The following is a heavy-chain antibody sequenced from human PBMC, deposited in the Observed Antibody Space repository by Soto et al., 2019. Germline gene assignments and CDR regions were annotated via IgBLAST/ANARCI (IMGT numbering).Heavy chain of an antibody. V-gene: IGHV4-31*03. CDR3: ARCEDSSGYYRNPEYYFDY. D-gene: IGHD3-22*01. Sequence: QVQLQESGPGLVKPSQTLSLTCTVSGGSISSGGYYWSWIRQHPGKGLEWIGYIYYSGSTYYNPSLKRRVTISVDTSKNQFSLKLSSVTAADTAVYYCARCEDSSGYYRNPEYYFDYWGQGTLVTVSS. CDR2: IYYSGST. CDR1: GGSISSGGYY. J-gene: IGHJ4*02.